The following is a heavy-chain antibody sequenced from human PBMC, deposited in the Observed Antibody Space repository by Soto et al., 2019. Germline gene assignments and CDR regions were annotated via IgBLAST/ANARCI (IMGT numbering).Heavy chain of an antibody. CDR2: IDPSDSYT. D-gene: IGHD5-18*01. Sequence: PGEPLNLSRTGSGYSFTSYWISWVSQMPGKGLGWMGRIDPSDSYTNYSPSFQGHVTISVDKALSTAYLQGSSLKASDTAMYYCARLADPGHVDTASTRYYERLDGWGQGTAVTVS. J-gene: IGHJ6*02. CDR3: ARLADPGHVDTASTRYYERLDG. V-gene: IGHV5-10-1*01. CDR1: GYSFTSYW.